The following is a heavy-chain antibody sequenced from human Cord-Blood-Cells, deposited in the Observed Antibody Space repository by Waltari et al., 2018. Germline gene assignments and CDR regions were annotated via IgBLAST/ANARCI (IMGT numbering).Heavy chain of an antibody. J-gene: IGHJ4*02. CDR1: GGPISRGGCS. V-gene: IGHV4-30-2*01. CDR3: ARAVESYCSSTSCYTYYFDY. Sequence: QLQLQESVSGLVKPSQPLSLPCAVPGGPISRGGCSWSWTRTTPGKGLEWIVYIYHSGITYYNPSLKSRVTISVDRSKNQFSLKLSSVTAADTAVYYCARAVESYCSSTSCYTYYFDYWGQGTLVTVSS. D-gene: IGHD2-2*02. CDR2: IYHSGIT.